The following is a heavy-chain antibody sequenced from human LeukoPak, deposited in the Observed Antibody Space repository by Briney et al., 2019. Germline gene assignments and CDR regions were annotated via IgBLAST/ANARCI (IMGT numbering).Heavy chain of an antibody. Sequence: GGSLRLSCAASGITFSDHYMSWIRQAPGKGLEWLSYISSGGDSIYYADSVKGRFTISRDNAKNSVSLQMNSLRAEDTAVYYCAKADRVGVIDPSFDYWGQGTLVTVSS. J-gene: IGHJ4*02. CDR3: AKADRVGVIDPSFDY. D-gene: IGHD3-10*01. CDR2: ISSGGDSI. V-gene: IGHV3-11*04. CDR1: GITFSDHY.